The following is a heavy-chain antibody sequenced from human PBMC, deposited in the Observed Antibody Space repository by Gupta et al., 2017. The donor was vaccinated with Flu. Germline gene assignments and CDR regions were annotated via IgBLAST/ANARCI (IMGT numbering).Heavy chain of an antibody. J-gene: IGHJ5*02. CDR1: ELS. Sequence: ELSMHWVLQARGKGLEWMGRFDPEDDISIYAQKFQGRVIMTEDRSTETAYIELSSLTSEDTAGYYCATYAPILHSPWGQGTRVTDSA. V-gene: IGHV1-24*01. D-gene: IGHD3-3*01. CDR2: FDPEDDIS. CDR3: ATYAPILHSP.